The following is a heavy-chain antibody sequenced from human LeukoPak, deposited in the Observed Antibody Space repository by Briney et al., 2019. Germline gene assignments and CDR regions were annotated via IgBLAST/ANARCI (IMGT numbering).Heavy chain of an antibody. V-gene: IGHV3-23*01. CDR2: ISGSGGST. CDR1: GFTFSSYA. CDR3: AKTEDRDIVVVVAALVFDY. J-gene: IGHJ4*02. D-gene: IGHD2-15*01. Sequence: GGSLRLSCAASGFTFSSYAMCWVRQAPGEGLEWVSAISGSGGSTYYADSVKGRFTISRDNSKNTLYLQMNSLRAEDTAVYYCAKTEDRDIVVVVAALVFDYWGQGTLVTVSS.